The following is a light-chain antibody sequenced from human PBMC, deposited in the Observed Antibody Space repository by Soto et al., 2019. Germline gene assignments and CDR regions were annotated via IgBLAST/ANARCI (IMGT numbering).Light chain of an antibody. J-gene: IGKJ5*01. CDR1: QSISDT. CDR2: GAS. CDR3: QQYNNWPPT. V-gene: IGKV3-15*01. Sequence: EIVLTHSPGTLSLSPWGRATLSCRASQSISDTLAWYQQKPGQAPRLLIHGASTRAPGFPARFSGSGSGTDFTLTISSLQSEDFAVYYCQQYNNWPPTFGQGTRLEIK.